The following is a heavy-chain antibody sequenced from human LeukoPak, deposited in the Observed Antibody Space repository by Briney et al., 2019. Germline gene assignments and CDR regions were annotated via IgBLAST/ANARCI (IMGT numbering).Heavy chain of an antibody. V-gene: IGHV3-15*01. Sequence: GGSLRLSCAASGFTFSEAWMSWVRQGPGKGLEWVGRIKLETDDGTTDYAAPVKGRFTISRDDSKNTLFLQMNSLKTEDTAVYYCATDRRGAGIVAHGTWTFDYWGQGTLVTVSS. CDR2: IKLETDDGTT. J-gene: IGHJ4*02. CDR3: ATDRRGAGIVAHGTWTFDY. CDR1: GFTFSEAW. D-gene: IGHD6-13*01.